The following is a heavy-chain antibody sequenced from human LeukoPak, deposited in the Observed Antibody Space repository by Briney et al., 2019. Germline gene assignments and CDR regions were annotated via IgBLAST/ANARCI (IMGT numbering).Heavy chain of an antibody. CDR3: ARSSIAVAGPYYFDY. Sequence: SETLSLTCTVSGGSIISNSYYWGWIRQPPGKGLEWIGSIYYSGSTYYNPSLKSRVTISVDTSKNQFSLKLSSVTAADTAVYYCARSSIAVAGPYYFDYWGQGTLVTVSS. CDR1: GGSIISNSYY. J-gene: IGHJ4*02. CDR2: IYYSGST. D-gene: IGHD6-19*01. V-gene: IGHV4-39*01.